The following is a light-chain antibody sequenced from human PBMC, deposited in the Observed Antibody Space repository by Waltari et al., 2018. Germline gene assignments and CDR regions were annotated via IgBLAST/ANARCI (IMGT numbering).Light chain of an antibody. Sequence: SSELTQPPSVAVSPGQRANITCSGDKLGDRYVSWYQQKPGQSPILIIYQDTKRPSGIPERFSGSNSGNTATLTIGGTQTMDEADYYCQAWDSRGGFGGGTKLTVL. CDR2: QDT. J-gene: IGLJ3*02. CDR1: KLGDRY. CDR3: QAWDSRGG. V-gene: IGLV3-1*01.